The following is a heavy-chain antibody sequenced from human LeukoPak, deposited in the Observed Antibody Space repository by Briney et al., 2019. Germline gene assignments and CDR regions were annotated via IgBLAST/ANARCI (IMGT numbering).Heavy chain of an antibody. D-gene: IGHD6-19*01. CDR3: ARDSHVAVAVDWFDP. Sequence: GGSLRLSCAASGFTFSDYYMSWIRRAPGKGLEWVSYISSSGSTIYYADSVKGRFTISSDNAKNSLYLQMNSLRAEDTAVYYCARDSHVAVAVDWFDPWGQGTLVTVSS. CDR2: ISSSGSTI. J-gene: IGHJ5*02. CDR1: GFTFSDYY. V-gene: IGHV3-11*04.